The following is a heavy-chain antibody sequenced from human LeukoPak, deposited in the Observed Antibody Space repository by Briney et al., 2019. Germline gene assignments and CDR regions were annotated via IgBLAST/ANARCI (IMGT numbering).Heavy chain of an antibody. V-gene: IGHV4-59*01. Sequence: SETLSLTCTVSGDSIRSYYWSWIRQPPGKGPEWIGYIYYSGSTNYNPSLKSRVTMSVDTSKNQFSLKLSSVTAADTAVYYCARSVLFDPWGQGTLVTVSS. CDR3: ARSVLFDP. CDR1: GDSIRSYY. J-gene: IGHJ5*02. CDR2: IYYSGST.